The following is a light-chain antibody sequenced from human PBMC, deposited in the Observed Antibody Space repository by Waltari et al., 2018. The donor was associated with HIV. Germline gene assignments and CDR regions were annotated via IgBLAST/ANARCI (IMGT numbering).Light chain of an antibody. V-gene: IGLV2-8*01. J-gene: IGLJ2*01. Sequence: QSALTQPPSASGSLGQSVTISCTGSSSDIGAYDSVSWFQQHPHSAPKLFLYEVTKRPSGVPDRFAGSRSGDTAFLSVSGLQPDDSAAYFCSSYGDNIRVLFGGGTNLTVL. CDR1: SSDIGAYDS. CDR3: SSYGDNIRVL. CDR2: EVT.